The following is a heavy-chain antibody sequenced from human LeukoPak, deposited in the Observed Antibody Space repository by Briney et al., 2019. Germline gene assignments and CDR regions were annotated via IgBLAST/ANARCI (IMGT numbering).Heavy chain of an antibody. CDR1: GYTFSDYP. J-gene: IGHJ4*02. CDR3: ARQRETYFDS. Sequence: GASVKVSCKASGYTFSDYPIHWARQAPGQRLEWMGWSNAGNGNTKYSQEFQGRVTITRDTSANTAYMELSSLTSEDLAVYYCARQRETYFDSWGQGTLVTVSS. CDR2: SNAGNGNT. V-gene: IGHV1-3*02. D-gene: IGHD6-25*01.